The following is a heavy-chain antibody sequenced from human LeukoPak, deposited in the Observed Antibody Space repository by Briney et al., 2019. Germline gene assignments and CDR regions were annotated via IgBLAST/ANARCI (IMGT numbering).Heavy chain of an antibody. CDR2: MNPNSGNT. CDR1: GYTFISYD. Sequence: ASVKVSCKASGYTFISYDINWVRQATGQGLEWMGWMNPNSGNTGYAQKFQGRVTMTRNTSISTAYMELSGLRSEDTAVYYCARGWRGRYTTIFNVWGQGPRVTV. J-gene: IGHJ6*02. CDR3: ARGWRGRYTTIFNV. D-gene: IGHD3-9*01. V-gene: IGHV1-8*01.